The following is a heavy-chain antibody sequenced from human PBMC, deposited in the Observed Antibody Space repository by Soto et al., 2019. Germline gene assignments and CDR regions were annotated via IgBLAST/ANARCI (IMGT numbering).Heavy chain of an antibody. CDR3: ARSVSFRYQLLKRGMDV. CDR1: GGTFSSYA. J-gene: IGHJ6*02. Sequence: QVQLVQFGAEVKKPGSSVKVSCKASGGTFSSYAISWVRQALGQGLEWLEGIIPILATANYAQKFQGRVMITVDESTSTAYMELSSLRSEDTAVYYCARSVSFRYQLLKRGMDVWGQGTTVTVSS. D-gene: IGHD2-2*01. CDR2: IIPILATA. V-gene: IGHV1-69*01.